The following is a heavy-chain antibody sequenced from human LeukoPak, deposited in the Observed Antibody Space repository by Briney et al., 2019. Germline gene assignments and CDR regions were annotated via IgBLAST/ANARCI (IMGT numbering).Heavy chain of an antibody. CDR3: VRARGACPNENWLDP. CDR1: GYTFSNHG. V-gene: IGHV3-33*01. Sequence: GGSLRLSCATSGYTFSNHGMHWVRQAPGKGLEWVAVIWFDGSQQYYADSVRGRFTISRDSSKNTVYLQMNGLRAEDTAVYYCVRARGACPNENWLDPWGQGTLVTVSS. CDR2: IWFDGSQQ. D-gene: IGHD1-26*01. J-gene: IGHJ5*02.